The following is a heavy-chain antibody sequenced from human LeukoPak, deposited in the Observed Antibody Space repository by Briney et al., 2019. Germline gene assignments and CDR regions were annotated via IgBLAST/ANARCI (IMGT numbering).Heavy chain of an antibody. CDR2: IYYSGST. D-gene: IGHD6-19*01. J-gene: IGHJ5*02. CDR3: ARVRGSSGYNWFDP. Sequence: SETLSLTCTVSGGSISSYYWSWIRQPPGKGLEWIGYIYYSGSTNYNPSLKSRVTISVDTSKNQFSLKLSSVTAADTAVYYCARVRGSSGYNWFDPWGQGTLVTVST. CDR1: GGSISSYY. V-gene: IGHV4-59*01.